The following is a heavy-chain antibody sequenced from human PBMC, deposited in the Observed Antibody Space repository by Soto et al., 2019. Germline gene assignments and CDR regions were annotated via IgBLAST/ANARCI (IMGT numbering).Heavy chain of an antibody. CDR3: ARDRVNYYYGMDV. CDR1: GGSISSGGYY. V-gene: IGHV4-31*03. J-gene: IGHJ6*02. Sequence: PSETLSLTCTVSGGSISSGGYYWSWIRQHPGEGLEWIGYIYYSGSTYYNPSLKSRVTISVDTSKNQFSLKLSSVTAADTAVYYCARDRVNYYYGMDVWGQGTTVTVSS. CDR2: IYYSGST. D-gene: IGHD2-21*01.